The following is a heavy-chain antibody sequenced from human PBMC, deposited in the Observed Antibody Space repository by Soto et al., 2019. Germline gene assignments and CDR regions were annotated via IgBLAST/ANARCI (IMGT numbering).Heavy chain of an antibody. CDR1: GGTFSSYT. V-gene: IGHV1-69*04. D-gene: IGHD5-18*01. J-gene: IGHJ4*02. CDR2: IIPILGIA. CDR3: ARDLADTAIDDEYGRDY. Sequence: SVKVSCKASGGTFSSYTISWVRQAPGQGLEWMGRIIPILGIANYAQKFQGRVTITADKSTSTAYMELSSLRSEDTAVYYCARDLADTAIDDEYGRDYWGQGTLVTVSS.